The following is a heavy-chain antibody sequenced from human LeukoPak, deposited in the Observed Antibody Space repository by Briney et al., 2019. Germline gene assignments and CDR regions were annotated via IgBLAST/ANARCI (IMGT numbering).Heavy chain of an antibody. V-gene: IGHV3-21*01. CDR1: GFTFSSYS. D-gene: IGHD6-13*01. CDR2: ISSGSGYI. J-gene: IGHJ5*02. Sequence: GGSLRLSCAASGFTFSSYSTNWVRQAPGKGLEWVSSISSGSGYIYYADSVKGRFTISRDNAKNSLYLQMNSLRAEDTAVYYCARDLAAGAENWFDPWGQGTLVSVSS. CDR3: ARDLAAGAENWFDP.